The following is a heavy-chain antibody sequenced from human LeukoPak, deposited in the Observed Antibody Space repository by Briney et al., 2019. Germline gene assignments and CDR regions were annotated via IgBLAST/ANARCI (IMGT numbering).Heavy chain of an antibody. D-gene: IGHD4/OR15-4a*01. J-gene: IGHJ3*02. Sequence: SETLSLTCTVSGGSISSYYWRWIRQPPGKGLEWIGYIYYSGSTNYNPSLKSRVTISVDTSKNQFSLKLSSVTAADTAVYYCARDGDYADIWGQGTMVTVSS. CDR1: GGSISSYY. CDR3: ARDGDYADI. CDR2: IYYSGST. V-gene: IGHV4-59*01.